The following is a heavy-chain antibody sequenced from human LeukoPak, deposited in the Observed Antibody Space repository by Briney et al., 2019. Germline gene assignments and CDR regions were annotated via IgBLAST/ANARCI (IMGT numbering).Heavy chain of an antibody. CDR3: ARLVGDRTIYDY. V-gene: IGHV3-7*01. D-gene: IGHD1-26*01. CDR2: IKRDGTEK. J-gene: IGHJ4*02. Sequence: GGSESLLCAVSRFTFNTYWMSWVRHARGKGREWVATIKRDGTEKYHVDPVKGRFTISRDNAKNSLYLQMNSLRVEDTAVYYCARLVGDRTIYDYWGQGALVTASS. CDR1: RFTFNTYW.